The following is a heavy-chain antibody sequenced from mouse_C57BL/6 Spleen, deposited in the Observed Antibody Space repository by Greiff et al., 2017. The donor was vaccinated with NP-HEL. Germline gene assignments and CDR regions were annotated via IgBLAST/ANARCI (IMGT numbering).Heavy chain of an antibody. CDR2: IDPANGNT. V-gene: IGHV14-3*01. CDR3: AEEPFAY. CDR1: GFNITNNY. J-gene: IGHJ3*01. Sequence: VQLQQSVAELVRPGASVKLSCTASGFNITNNYMHWVKQRPEQGLEWIGRIDPANGNTKYAQKFQGKATITADQSSNTAYLQLSSLASEDTAIYYCAEEPFAYWGQGTLVTVSA.